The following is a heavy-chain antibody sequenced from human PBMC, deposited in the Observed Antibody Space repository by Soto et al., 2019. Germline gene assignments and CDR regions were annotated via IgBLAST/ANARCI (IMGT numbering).Heavy chain of an antibody. Sequence: PGGSLRLSCAASGFTFSSYAMSWVRQAPGKGLEWVSAISGSGGSTYYADSVKGRFTISRDNSKNTLYLQMNSLRAEDTAVYYCAKDHYDILTGYYSPYYYGMDVWGQGTTVTVSS. CDR1: GFTFSSYA. J-gene: IGHJ6*02. V-gene: IGHV3-23*01. CDR2: ISGSGGST. CDR3: AKDHYDILTGYYSPYYYGMDV. D-gene: IGHD3-9*01.